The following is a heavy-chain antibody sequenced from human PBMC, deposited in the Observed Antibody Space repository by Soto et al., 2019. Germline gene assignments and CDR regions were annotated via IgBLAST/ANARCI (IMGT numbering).Heavy chain of an antibody. J-gene: IGHJ6*04. CDR1: GYRYSSYG. CDR2: ISAYNGDT. D-gene: IGHD3-22*01. V-gene: IGHV1-18*04. Sequence: ASVKLSCKASGYRYSSYGSSWVRQDHGQGLEWMGWISAYNGDTIYPQRLQGRITMTTDTSTSTAYMELRSLRSDDTAVYYCAREYRFYDSSGYYHDYYYGMDVWRKRTTVTVT. CDR3: AREYRFYDSSGYYHDYYYGMDV.